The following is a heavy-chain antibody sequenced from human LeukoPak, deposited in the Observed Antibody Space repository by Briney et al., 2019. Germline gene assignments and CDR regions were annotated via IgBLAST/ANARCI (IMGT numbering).Heavy chain of an antibody. CDR3: ARVAYSSSAVHWFDP. CDR2: TNPNSGGT. Sequence: WASVKVSCKASGYTFTGYYIHWVRQAPGQGLEWMGWTNPNSGGTNYAQKFQGRVTMTRDTSISTAYMELSRLRSDDTAVYYCARVAYSSSAVHWFDPWGQGTLVTVSS. CDR1: GYTFTGYY. J-gene: IGHJ5*02. D-gene: IGHD6-6*01. V-gene: IGHV1-2*02.